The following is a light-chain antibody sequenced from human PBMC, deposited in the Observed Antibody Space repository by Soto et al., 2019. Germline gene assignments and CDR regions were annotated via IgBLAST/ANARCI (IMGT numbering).Light chain of an antibody. V-gene: IGLV2-14*01. CDR2: EVT. CDR3: SSYTTSTTLV. CDR1: SSDVGGCYY. J-gene: IGLJ3*02. Sequence: QSALTQPASVSGSPGQSITISCTGTSSDVGGCYYVSWYQHHPGKVPKLMIYEVTKRPSGVSNRFSGSRSGNTASLTISGLQAEDEAHYYCSSYTTSTTLVFGGGTKLTVL.